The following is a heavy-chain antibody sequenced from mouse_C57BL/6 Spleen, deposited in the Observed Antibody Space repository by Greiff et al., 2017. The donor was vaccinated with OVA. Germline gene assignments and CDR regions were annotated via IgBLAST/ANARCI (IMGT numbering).Heavy chain of an antibody. V-gene: IGHV1-9*01. D-gene: IGHD2-4*01. CDR2: ILPGSGST. CDR1: GYTFTGYW. Sequence: VQLQQSGAELMKPGASVKLSCKATGYTFTGYWIEWVKQRPGHGLEWIGEILPGSGSTNYNEKFKGKATFTADTSSNTAYMQLSSLTTEDAAIYYGGRRFYYDYAKYYFDYWGQGTTLTVSS. CDR3: GRRFYYDYAKYYFDY. J-gene: IGHJ2*01.